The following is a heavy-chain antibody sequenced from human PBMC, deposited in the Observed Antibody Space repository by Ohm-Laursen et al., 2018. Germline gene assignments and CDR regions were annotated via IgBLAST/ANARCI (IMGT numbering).Heavy chain of an antibody. Sequence: SLRLSCAASGFTFSDYYMSWVRQAPGKGLEWVSVIRGSGVSTYFADSEKGRFTISRDNSKNTVYLQMNSLRAEDTAVYYCAKGREGYGYYFDYWGQGTLVTVSS. CDR2: IRGSGVST. V-gene: IGHV3-23*01. CDR1: GFTFSDYY. CDR3: AKGREGYGYYFDY. D-gene: IGHD3-3*01. J-gene: IGHJ4*02.